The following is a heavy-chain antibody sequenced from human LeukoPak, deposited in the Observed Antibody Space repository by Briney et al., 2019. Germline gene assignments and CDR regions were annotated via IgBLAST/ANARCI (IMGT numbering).Heavy chain of an antibody. J-gene: IGHJ4*02. CDR3: ATPRDSGSYRDY. D-gene: IGHD1-26*01. CDR2: FDPEDGET. V-gene: IGHV1-24*01. CDR1: GYTLTELS. Sequence: ASVKVSCKVSGYTLTELSMHWVRQAPGKGLEWMGGFDPEDGETIYAQKFQGRVTMTEDTSTDTAYMELSSLGSEDTAVYYCATPRDSGSYRDYWGQGPLVTVSS.